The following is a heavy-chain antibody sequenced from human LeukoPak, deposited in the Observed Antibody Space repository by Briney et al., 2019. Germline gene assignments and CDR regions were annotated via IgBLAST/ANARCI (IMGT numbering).Heavy chain of an antibody. CDR3: AKAVAGTGSADY. Sequence: GGSLRLSCAASGFTFSSYSMNWVRQAPGKGLEWVSAISGSGGSTYYADSVKGRFTISRDNSKNTLYLQMNSLRAEDTAVYYCAKAVAGTGSADYWGQGTLVTVSS. V-gene: IGHV3-23*01. CDR1: GFTFSSYS. D-gene: IGHD6-19*01. J-gene: IGHJ4*02. CDR2: ISGSGGST.